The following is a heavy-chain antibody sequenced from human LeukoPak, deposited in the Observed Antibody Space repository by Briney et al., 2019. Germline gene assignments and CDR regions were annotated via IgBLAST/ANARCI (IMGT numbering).Heavy chain of an antibody. V-gene: IGHV4-34*01. CDR3: ARGGYGYSSSWYSGWFDP. D-gene: IGHD6-13*01. CDR1: GGSFSGYY. J-gene: IGHJ5*02. Sequence: SETLSLTCAVYGGSFSGYYWSRIRQPPGKGLEWIGEINHSGSTNYNPSLKSRVTISVDTSKNQFSLKLSSVTAADTAVYYCARGGYGYSSSWYSGWFDPWGQGTLVTVSS. CDR2: INHSGST.